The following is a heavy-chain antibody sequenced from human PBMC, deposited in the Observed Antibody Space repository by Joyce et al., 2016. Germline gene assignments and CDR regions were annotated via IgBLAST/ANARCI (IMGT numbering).Heavy chain of an antibody. J-gene: IGHJ6*02. CDR2: IIPFFGAA. D-gene: IGHD1-14*01. CDR3: ARGGTSSDHFFFYTLDI. Sequence: QVLLVQSGATVKRPGSSLKVSCKSSGGAFINFTVNWVRQATGQRLEWMGGIIPFFGAAKYAEHFQGRVTLTADLSTRTAFMELSSLTSADTAVYYCARGGTSSDHFFFYTLDIWGPGTTVIVSS. V-gene: IGHV1-69*12. CDR1: GGAFINFT.